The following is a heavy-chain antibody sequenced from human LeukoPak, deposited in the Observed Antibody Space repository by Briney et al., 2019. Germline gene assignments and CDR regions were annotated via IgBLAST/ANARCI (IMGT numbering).Heavy chain of an antibody. J-gene: IGHJ4*02. CDR1: GFTFSDYY. CDR2: ISSSGSTI. D-gene: IGHD1-26*01. Sequence: PGGSLRLSCAASGFTFSDYYMSWIRQAPGKGLEWVSYISSSGSTIYYADSVKGRFTISRDNAKNSLYLQMNSLRAEDTAVYYRARVTKFQYSGSTRGYWGQGTLVTVSS. CDR3: ARVTKFQYSGSTRGY. V-gene: IGHV3-11*04.